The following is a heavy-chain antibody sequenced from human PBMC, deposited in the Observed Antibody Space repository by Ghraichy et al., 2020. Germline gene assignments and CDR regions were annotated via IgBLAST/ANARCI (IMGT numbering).Heavy chain of an antibody. J-gene: IGHJ4*01. V-gene: IGHV1-58*01. CDR3: SAGPVRDDTRVRGVRFYYFDY. CDR2: IVVGSGNT. D-gene: IGHD3-10*01. Sequence: IGWIVVGSGNTNYAKKFQERVTITRDMSTSTAYMELRSLRSEDTAVYYCSAGPVRDDTRVRGVRFYYFDYWGKGTLVTGSS.